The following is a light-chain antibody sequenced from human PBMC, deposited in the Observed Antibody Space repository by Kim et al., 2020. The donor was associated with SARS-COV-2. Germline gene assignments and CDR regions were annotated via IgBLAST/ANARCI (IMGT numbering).Light chain of an antibody. V-gene: IGKV3-11*01. CDR1: QSVSGY. J-gene: IGKJ4*01. CDR2: DAS. CDR3: QQRSNWPPLT. Sequence: SPGERATRSCRASQSVSGYLAWYQQKPGQAPRLLIYDASKWASGIPARFSGSGSGTDFTLTISSLEPEDFAVYYCQQRSNWPPLTFGGGTKVEIK.